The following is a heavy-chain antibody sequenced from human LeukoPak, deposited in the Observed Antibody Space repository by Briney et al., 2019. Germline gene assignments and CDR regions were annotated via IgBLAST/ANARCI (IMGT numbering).Heavy chain of an antibody. CDR2: TSDSGSNK. J-gene: IGHJ6*02. CDR3: ARDVGSILYYHYCTAV. D-gene: IGHD1-26*01. Sequence: GGSLRLSCAASGFTFSSYAMHWVRQAPGKGLQWVAVTSDSGSNKYYADSVKGRFTISRDNSKNTLYLQMNSLRTPDTGVYYCARDVGSILYYHYCTAVWGQGATVTVTS. CDR1: GFTFSSYA. V-gene: IGHV3-30-3*01.